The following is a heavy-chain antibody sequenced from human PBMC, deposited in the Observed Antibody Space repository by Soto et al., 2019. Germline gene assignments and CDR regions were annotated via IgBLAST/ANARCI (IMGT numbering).Heavy chain of an antibody. CDR2: IKQDGSEK. CDR1: GFTFSSYW. V-gene: IGHV3-7*05. D-gene: IGHD3-16*01. Sequence: EVQLVESGGGLVQPGGSLRLSCAASGFTFSSYWMSWVRQAPGKGLEWVANIKQDGSEKYYVDSVKGRFTISRDNAKNSLYLQMNSLRAEDTAVYYCATTLMGELPDYFDYWGQGTLVTVSS. CDR3: ATTLMGELPDYFDY. J-gene: IGHJ4*02.